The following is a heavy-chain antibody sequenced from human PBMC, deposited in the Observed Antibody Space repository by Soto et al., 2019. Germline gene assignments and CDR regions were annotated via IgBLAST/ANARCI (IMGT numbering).Heavy chain of an antibody. V-gene: IGHV1-2*02. CDR1: GYTFTENQ. Sequence: ASVKVSCKASGYTFTENQIHWLRRAPGQRLEWMGRIDPKSGDTNFAPTYQGRVTISRDTSTNTVYMELTRLTSDDTAIYFCARRTISDYIRWRFDPWVQGTLVTVSS. CDR3: ARRTISDYIRWRFDP. D-gene: IGHD3-16*01. J-gene: IGHJ5*02. CDR2: IDPKSGDT.